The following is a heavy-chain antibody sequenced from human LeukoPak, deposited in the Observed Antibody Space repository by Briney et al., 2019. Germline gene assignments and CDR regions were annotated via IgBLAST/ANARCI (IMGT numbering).Heavy chain of an antibody. J-gene: IGHJ4*02. V-gene: IGHV3-74*01. CDR3: ARGLNYFHY. CDR1: GFTFSNYG. Sequence: GGSLRLSCAASGFTFSNYGMSWVRQAPGKGLVWVSRINTDGSSTTYADSVKGRFTISRDNAKNTLYLQMNSLRADDTALYYCARGLNYFHYWGQGTLVTVSS. CDR2: INTDGSST. D-gene: IGHD5/OR15-5a*01.